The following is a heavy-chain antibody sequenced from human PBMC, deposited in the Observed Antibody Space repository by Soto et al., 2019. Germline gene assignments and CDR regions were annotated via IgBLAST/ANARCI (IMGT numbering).Heavy chain of an antibody. Sequence: EVQLVESGGGLVKPGESLRLSCAASGFTFSNYNINWVRQAPGKGLEWVSSIRSRSIDMYYADSVKGRFAISRDDAKNALSLQMNGRRAEDTAVYFCVRESYPAKAFDIWGQGTMVTVSS. D-gene: IGHD2-2*01. V-gene: IGHV3-21*01. CDR2: IRSRSIDM. CDR3: VRESYPAKAFDI. CDR1: GFTFSNYN. J-gene: IGHJ3*02.